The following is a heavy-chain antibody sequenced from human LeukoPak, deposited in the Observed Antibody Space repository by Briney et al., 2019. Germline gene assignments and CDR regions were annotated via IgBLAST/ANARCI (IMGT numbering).Heavy chain of an antibody. V-gene: IGHV3-53*01. Sequence: GGSLRLSCAASGFTVSSNYMSWVRQAPGKGLEWVSVIYSGGSTYYADSVKGRFTISRDNSRNTLYLQMNSLGVEDTAVYYCVRDSDDYGDHTTRRFDYWGQGTLVTVSS. CDR1: GFTVSSNY. D-gene: IGHD4-17*01. J-gene: IGHJ4*02. CDR2: IYSGGST. CDR3: VRDSDDYGDHTTRRFDY.